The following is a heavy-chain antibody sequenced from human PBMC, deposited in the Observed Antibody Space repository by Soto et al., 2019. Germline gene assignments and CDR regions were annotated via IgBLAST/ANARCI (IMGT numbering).Heavy chain of an antibody. CDR3: AREWSAAGHFYGMDV. V-gene: IGHV1-8*01. J-gene: IGHJ6*02. Sequence: ASVKVSCKTSGYTFTSYYINWVLQAPGQGLEWVGWMNTNSDDTRSAQKFRGRLTLTRDKSMRAVYMKLSNLRPDDSAAYYCAREWSAAGHFYGMDVWGQGTTVTVSS. CDR1: GYTFTSYY. D-gene: IGHD6-13*01. CDR2: MNTNSDDT.